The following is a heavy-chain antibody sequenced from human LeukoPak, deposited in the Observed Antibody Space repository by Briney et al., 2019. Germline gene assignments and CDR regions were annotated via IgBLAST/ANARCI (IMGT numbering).Heavy chain of an antibody. Sequence: TGGSLRLSCEASGFTVSRNYMNWVRQAPGKGLEWVSLIYNTGGTYYADSVKGRFTISGDKSKNTLFLQMNSLRVDDTAVYYCATEGDTDDAFDTWGQGTMVTVSS. CDR3: ATEGDTDDAFDT. J-gene: IGHJ3*02. CDR1: GFTVSRNY. V-gene: IGHV3-53*01. CDR2: IYNTGGT. D-gene: IGHD2-21*01.